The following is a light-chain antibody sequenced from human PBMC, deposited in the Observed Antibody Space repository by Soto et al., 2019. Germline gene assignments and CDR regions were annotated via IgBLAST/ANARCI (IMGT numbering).Light chain of an antibody. CDR1: SSNIGSNT. J-gene: IGLJ3*02. Sequence: QSVLTQPPSASGTPGQRVTISWSGSSSNIGSNTVSWFQQLPGRAPKVLIYNNNQRPSGVPDRFSGSKSGTSASLAISGLQSEDEADYYCAAWDDRLMGVFGGGTKLTVL. V-gene: IGLV1-44*01. CDR2: NNN. CDR3: AAWDDRLMGV.